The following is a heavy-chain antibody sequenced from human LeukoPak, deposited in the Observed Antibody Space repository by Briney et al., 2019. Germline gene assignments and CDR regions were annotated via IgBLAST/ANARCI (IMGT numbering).Heavy chain of an antibody. Sequence: PSETLSLTCTVSGGSISSTTYYWGWIRQPPGKGLEWIGSIYHSGSTYYNPSLKSRVTISVDTSKNQFSLKLSSVTAADTAVYYCAKGSISYPFDYWGQGTLVTVSS. CDR3: AKGSISYPFDY. J-gene: IGHJ4*02. V-gene: IGHV4-39*07. CDR1: GGSISSTTYY. D-gene: IGHD6-13*01. CDR2: IYHSGST.